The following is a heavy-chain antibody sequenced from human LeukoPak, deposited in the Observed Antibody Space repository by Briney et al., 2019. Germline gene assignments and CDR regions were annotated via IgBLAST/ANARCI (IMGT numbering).Heavy chain of an antibody. J-gene: IGHJ5*02. CDR2: IYTSGST. CDR1: GGSISSYY. D-gene: IGHD3-10*01. Sequence: PSETLSLTCTVSGGSISSYYWSWIRQPAGKGLEWIGRIYTSGSTNYNPSLKSRVTMSVDTSKNQFSLKLSSVTAADTAVYYCARRFVYYGSGPCFDPWGQGTLVTVSS. V-gene: IGHV4-4*07. CDR3: ARRFVYYGSGPCFDP.